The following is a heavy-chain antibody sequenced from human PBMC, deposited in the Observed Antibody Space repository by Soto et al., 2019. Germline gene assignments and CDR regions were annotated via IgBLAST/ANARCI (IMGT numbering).Heavy chain of an antibody. CDR3: ARDSRYYDSSDYFDY. J-gene: IGHJ4*02. CDR1: GFTFSSYE. Sequence: GGSLRLSCAASGFTFSSYEMNWVRQAPGKGLEWVSYISSSGSTTYYADSVKGRFTISRDNAKNSLYLQMNSLRAEDTAVYYCARDSRYYDSSDYFDYWGQGTLVTVSS. D-gene: IGHD3-22*01. V-gene: IGHV3-48*03. CDR2: ISSSGSTT.